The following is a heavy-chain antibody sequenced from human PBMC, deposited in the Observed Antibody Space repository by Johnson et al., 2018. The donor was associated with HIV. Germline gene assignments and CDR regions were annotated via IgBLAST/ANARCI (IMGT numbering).Heavy chain of an antibody. J-gene: IGHJ3*02. CDR3: ARGVGSSGYYYTRVFDI. CDR2: ISYDGSNK. Sequence: QVQLVESGGGLIQPGGSLRLSCAASGFTFSSYAMHWVRKAPGKGLEWVAVISYDGSNKYYADSVTGRFPISRDNSKNTLYLQMNSLRAEDTAVYYCARGVGSSGYYYTRVFDIWGQGTMVTVSS. V-gene: IGHV3-30*04. CDR1: GFTFSSYA. D-gene: IGHD3-22*01.